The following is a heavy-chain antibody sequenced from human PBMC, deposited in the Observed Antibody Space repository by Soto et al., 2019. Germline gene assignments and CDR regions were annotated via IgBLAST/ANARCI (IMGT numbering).Heavy chain of an antibody. CDR3: AGDAWQQLVGDYDYYCMDV. Sequence: QVQLVQSGAEVKKPGSSVKVSCTASGGTFSNYAISWVRQAPGSGLEWLGGILPIVYMPRYAQKFQGRVTITADESTSTAYMELSSLRAEDTAVYYCAGDAWQQLVGDYDYYCMDVGGQGTTVTVSS. V-gene: IGHV1-69*01. CDR1: GGTFSNYA. CDR2: ILPIVYMP. D-gene: IGHD6-13*01. J-gene: IGHJ6*02.